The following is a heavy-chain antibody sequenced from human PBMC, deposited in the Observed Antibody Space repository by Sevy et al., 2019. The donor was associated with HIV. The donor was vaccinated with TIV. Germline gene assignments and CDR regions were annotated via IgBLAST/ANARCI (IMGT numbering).Heavy chain of an antibody. CDR1: GFTFSDYY. J-gene: IGHJ5*02. CDR3: ARHERTRANWFDP. V-gene: IGHV3-11*04. Sequence: GGSLRLSCTASGFTFSDYYMSWIRQAPGKGLEWVSYISSSGSTIYYAQSVEGRVTISRDNAHNSLYLQMNSLRVEDTAVYYCARHERTRANWFDPWGQGTLVTVSS. CDR2: ISSSGSTI.